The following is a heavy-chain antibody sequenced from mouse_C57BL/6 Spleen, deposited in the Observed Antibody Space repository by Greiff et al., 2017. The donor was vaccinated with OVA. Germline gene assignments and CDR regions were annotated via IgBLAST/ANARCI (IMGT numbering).Heavy chain of an antibody. CDR1: GYTFTSYW. V-gene: IGHV1-61*01. Sequence: VQLQQPGAELVRPGSSVKLSCKASGYTFTSYWMDWVKQRPGQGLEWIGNIYPSDSETNYNQKFKDKATLTVDKSSRTAYMQLSSLTSEDSAVYYCARRDYGKNFDVWGTGTTVTVSA. CDR3: ARRDYGKNFDV. J-gene: IGHJ1*03. CDR2: IYPSDSET. D-gene: IGHD1-1*01.